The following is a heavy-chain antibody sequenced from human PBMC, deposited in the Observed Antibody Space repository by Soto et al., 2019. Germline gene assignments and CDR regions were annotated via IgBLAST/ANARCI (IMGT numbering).Heavy chain of an antibody. D-gene: IGHD2-15*01. CDR1: GFSLTPYW. CDR3: TRWDGRCSGGSCFFDS. CDR2: INEDGSKR. Sequence: EVQLVESGGGLVHSGGSLRLSCLASGFSLTPYWMSWVRQTPGKGLEWVAKINEDGSKRDYMESVEGRFTISRDNAKNSVSLQMDSLRVDDTAMYYCTRWDGRCSGGSCFFDSWGQGTLVTVSS. J-gene: IGHJ4*02. V-gene: IGHV3-7*01.